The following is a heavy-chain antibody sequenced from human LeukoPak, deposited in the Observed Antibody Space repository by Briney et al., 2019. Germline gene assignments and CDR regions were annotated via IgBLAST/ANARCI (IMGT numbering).Heavy chain of an antibody. CDR1: GGSIDSYY. V-gene: IGHV4-59*08. CDR3: ARAYYGDLDH. Sequence: SETLSLTCTVSGGSIDSYYWSWIRQPPGKGLEWNGNIYYSGRTNYNPSLKSRVTISVDTSKNQFSLKLNSVTAADTAVYYCARAYYGDLDHWGQGTLVTVSS. D-gene: IGHD4-17*01. CDR2: IYYSGRT. J-gene: IGHJ4*02.